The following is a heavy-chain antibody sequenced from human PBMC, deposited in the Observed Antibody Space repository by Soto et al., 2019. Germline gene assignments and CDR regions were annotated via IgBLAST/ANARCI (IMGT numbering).Heavy chain of an antibody. CDR2: IHSGGDT. J-gene: IGHJ6*02. D-gene: IGHD1-7*01. Sequence: EVQLVESGGDLVQPGGSLRLSCAASGFAVSSNYMTWVRQAPGKGPEWVSVIHSGGDTHYADSVRGRFTISRDNSKNTLYLQMNSLRAEDTAVYYCARSRTGTTYGGMDVWGQGTTVTVSS. CDR3: ARSRTGTTYGGMDV. CDR1: GFAVSSNY. V-gene: IGHV3-66*01.